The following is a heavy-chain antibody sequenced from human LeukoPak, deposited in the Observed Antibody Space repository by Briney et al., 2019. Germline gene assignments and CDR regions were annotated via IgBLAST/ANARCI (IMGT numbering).Heavy chain of an antibody. Sequence: GGSLRLSCTASGFTFGGYAMSWVRQAPGKGLEWVSAISSSSSYIYYADSIKGRFTISRDNAENSLYLQMNSLRAVDTAVYFCARGEEKATITALDSWGQGTLVTVSS. D-gene: IGHD5-24*01. CDR3: ARGEEKATITALDS. CDR1: GFTFGGYA. V-gene: IGHV3-21*01. J-gene: IGHJ4*02. CDR2: ISSSSSYI.